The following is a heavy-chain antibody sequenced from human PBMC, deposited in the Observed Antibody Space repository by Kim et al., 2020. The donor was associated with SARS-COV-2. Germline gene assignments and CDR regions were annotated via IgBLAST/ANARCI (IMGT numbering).Heavy chain of an antibody. V-gene: IGHV3-7*01. CDR3: VRSIDY. CDR2: INKDGSGK. Sequence: GGSLRLSCAASGFNFNDYWMSWVRQLPGKGLEWVANINKDGSGKYYMDSVKGRITISRDNAKNSLFLQMNNLRAEDTAVYYCVRSIDYWGQGTLVTVSP. CDR1: GFNFNDYW. J-gene: IGHJ4*02.